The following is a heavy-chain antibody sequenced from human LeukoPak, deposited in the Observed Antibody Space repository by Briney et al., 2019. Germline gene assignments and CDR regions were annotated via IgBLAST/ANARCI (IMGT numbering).Heavy chain of an antibody. Sequence: GAPVKVSCKASGYTFTGYYMHWVRQAPGQGLEWMGWINPNSGGTNYAQKFQGRVTMTRDTSISTAYMELSRLRSDDTAVYYCARGDILTGYRSLAPNYYYYYGMDVWGQGTTVTVSS. CDR1: GYTFTGYY. D-gene: IGHD3-9*01. CDR3: ARGDILTGYRSLAPNYYYYYGMDV. CDR2: INPNSGGT. J-gene: IGHJ6*02. V-gene: IGHV1-2*02.